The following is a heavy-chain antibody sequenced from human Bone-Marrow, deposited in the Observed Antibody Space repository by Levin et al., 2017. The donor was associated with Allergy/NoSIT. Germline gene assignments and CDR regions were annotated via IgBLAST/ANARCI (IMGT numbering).Heavy chain of an antibody. V-gene: IGHV1-2*02. CDR2: INPNSGGT. CDR3: ARGTENYYYGMDV. Sequence: PEASVKVSCKASGYTFTGYYMHWVRQAPGQGLEWMGWINPNSGGTNYAQKFQGRVTMTRDTSISTAYMELSRLRSDDTAVYYCARGTENYYYGMDVWGQGTTVTVSS. CDR1: GYTFTGYY. J-gene: IGHJ6*02.